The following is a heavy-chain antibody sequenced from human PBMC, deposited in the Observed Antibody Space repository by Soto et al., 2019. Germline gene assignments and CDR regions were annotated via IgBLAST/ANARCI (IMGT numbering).Heavy chain of an antibody. CDR1: GGSFSGYY. Sequence: SETLSLTCAAYGGSFSGYYWTLISQPPGKGLEWIGEINHSGSTKSNPSLERRLTISLDKSNNQFSLRLTSVTAADTAVYFCARARESGYYMLGFDFWGLGTLVTVSS. V-gene: IGHV4-34*09. D-gene: IGHD5-18*01. CDR2: INHSGST. J-gene: IGHJ4*02. CDR3: ARARESGYYMLGFDF.